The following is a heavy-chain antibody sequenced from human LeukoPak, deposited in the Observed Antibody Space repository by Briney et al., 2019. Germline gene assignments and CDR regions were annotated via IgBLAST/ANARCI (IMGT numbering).Heavy chain of an antibody. V-gene: IGHV4-34*12. CDR1: GGSFSGYY. Sequence: RSSETLSLTCAVYGGSFSGYYWSWIRQPPGKGLEWIGEIIHSGSTNYNPSLKSRVTISVDTVKTQFSLKLSSVTAVDTAVYYCARASCGGDCYSDYWGQGTLVTVSS. D-gene: IGHD2-21*02. CDR3: ARASCGGDCYSDY. J-gene: IGHJ4*02. CDR2: IIHSGST.